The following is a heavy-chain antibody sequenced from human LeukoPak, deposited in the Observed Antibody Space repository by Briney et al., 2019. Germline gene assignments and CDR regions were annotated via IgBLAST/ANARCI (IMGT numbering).Heavy chain of an antibody. V-gene: IGHV3-33*01. Sequence: GGSLRLSCAASGFTFSSYGMHWVRQAPGKGLEWVAVIWYDGSNKYYADSVKCRFTISRDNSKNTLYLQMNSLRAEDTAVYYCARGATYSSSWYSNFDYWGQGTLVTVSS. J-gene: IGHJ4*02. CDR3: ARGATYSSSWYSNFDY. CDR2: IWYDGSNK. D-gene: IGHD6-13*01. CDR1: GFTFSSYG.